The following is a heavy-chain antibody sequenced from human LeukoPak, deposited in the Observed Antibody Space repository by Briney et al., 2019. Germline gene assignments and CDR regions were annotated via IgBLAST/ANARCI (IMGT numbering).Heavy chain of an antibody. CDR3: ARVLQNYYHMDV. V-gene: IGHV4-59*11. Sequence: PSETLSLTCTVSGVSINSHYWSWIRQPPGKGLEWIGFIYDSGSANYKSSLKSRVTMTVDTSKNQFPLKVNSVTAADTAVYYCARVLQNYYHMDVWGKGTTVTVSS. CDR1: GVSINSHY. CDR2: IYDSGSA. D-gene: IGHD3-3*01. J-gene: IGHJ6*03.